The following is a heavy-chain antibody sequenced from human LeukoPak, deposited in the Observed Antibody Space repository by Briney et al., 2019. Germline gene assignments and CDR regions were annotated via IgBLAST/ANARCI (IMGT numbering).Heavy chain of an antibody. D-gene: IGHD2-2*01. CDR2: MDEYGSDI. J-gene: IGHJ4*02. CDR3: ARPRGCGSARCNNFDY. CDR1: GFTFSSYN. Sequence: GGSLRLSCAASGFTFSSYNMNWVRQAPGKGLEWVAIMDEYGSDIFYVESVKGRFIISRANARNSLYLQMNNLRAEDTAVYYCARPRGCGSARCNNFDYWGQGTLVTVSS. V-gene: IGHV3-7*01.